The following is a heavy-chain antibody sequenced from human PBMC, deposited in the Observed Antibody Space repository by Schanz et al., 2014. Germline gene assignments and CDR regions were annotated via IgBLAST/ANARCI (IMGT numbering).Heavy chain of an antibody. CDR2: IYSGIGA. CDR3: ARLPVGYGSGIWDV. J-gene: IGHJ6*02. Sequence: EGQLAESGGGLVQPGGSLRLSCAVSGFTVSSNHMSWIRQHPGKGLEWVSVIYSGIGAYYADSVKDRFTVSRDNSKNSLFLQMNSLRVEDTAVYYCARLPVGYGSGIWDVWGQGTSVTVSS. CDR1: GFTVSSNH. V-gene: IGHV3-66*04. D-gene: IGHD3-10*01.